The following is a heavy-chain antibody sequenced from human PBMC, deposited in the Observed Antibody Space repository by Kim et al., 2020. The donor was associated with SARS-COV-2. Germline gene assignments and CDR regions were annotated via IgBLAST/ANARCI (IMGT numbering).Heavy chain of an antibody. V-gene: IGHV4-34*01. D-gene: IGHD2-15*01. Sequence: SETLSLTCAVSGGSFSGYYWGWLRQPPGKRLESIGEINHRGSTNYNPSLNSRVTISGDTSNNQPSLKLTSVTAADTAVYSCPRARNSREGAAIDYWG. CDR2: INHRGST. CDR3: PRARNSREGAAIDY. J-gene: IGHJ4*01. CDR1: GGSFSGYY.